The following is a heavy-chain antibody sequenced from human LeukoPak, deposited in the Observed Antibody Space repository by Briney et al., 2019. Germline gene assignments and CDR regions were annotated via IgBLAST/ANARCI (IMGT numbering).Heavy chain of an antibody. CDR3: ARAPGRGWLNYYYYGMDV. CDR1: GGSFSGYY. J-gene: IGHJ6*02. V-gene: IGHV4-34*01. Sequence: SETLYLTCAVYGGSFSGYYWSWIRQPPGKGLEWIGEINHSGSTNYNPSLKSRVTISVDTSKNQFSLKLSSVTAADTAVYYCARAPGRGWLNYYYYGMDVWGQGTTVTVSS. CDR2: INHSGST. D-gene: IGHD5-24*01.